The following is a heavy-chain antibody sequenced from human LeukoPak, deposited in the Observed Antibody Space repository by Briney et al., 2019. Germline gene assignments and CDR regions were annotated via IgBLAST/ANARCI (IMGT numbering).Heavy chain of an antibody. CDR2: TNHSGST. J-gene: IGHJ4*02. Sequence: GSLRLSCAASGFTFSSYAMSWVRQAPGKGLEWIGETNHSGSTNYNPSLKSRVTISVDPSKNQFSLNLTSLTAADTAVYYCARRRIGYGGNLVDYWGQGTLVTVSS. D-gene: IGHD4-23*01. V-gene: IGHV4-34*01. CDR1: GFTFSSYA. CDR3: ARRRIGYGGNLVDY.